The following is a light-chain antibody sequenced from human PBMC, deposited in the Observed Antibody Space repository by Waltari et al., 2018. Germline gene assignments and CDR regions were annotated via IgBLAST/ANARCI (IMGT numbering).Light chain of an antibody. J-gene: IGKJ1*01. V-gene: IGKV3-20*01. CDR3: QKYESLPAT. Sequence: EIVLTQSPGTLSLSPGERATLSCRVSQSVRKYLAWYQQRPGQAPRLLIYDASTRATGIPDRFSGSWFGTDFSLTISRLEPEDFAVYYCQKYESLPATFGQGTKVEIK. CDR1: QSVRKY. CDR2: DAS.